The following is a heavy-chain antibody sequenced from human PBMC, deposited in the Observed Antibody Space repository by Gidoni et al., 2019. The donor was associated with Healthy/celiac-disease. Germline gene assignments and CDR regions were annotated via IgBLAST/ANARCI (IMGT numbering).Heavy chain of an antibody. V-gene: IGHV1-8*01. Sequence: QVQLVQSGAEVKKPGASVKFSCKASGYTFTSYDINWVRQATGQGLEWMGWMNPNSGNTGYAQKFQGRVTMTRNTSISTAYMELSSLRSEDTAVYYCARVSDFWSGYALDYWGQGTLVTVSS. CDR2: MNPNSGNT. D-gene: IGHD3-3*01. CDR3: ARVSDFWSGYALDY. CDR1: GYTFTSYD. J-gene: IGHJ4*02.